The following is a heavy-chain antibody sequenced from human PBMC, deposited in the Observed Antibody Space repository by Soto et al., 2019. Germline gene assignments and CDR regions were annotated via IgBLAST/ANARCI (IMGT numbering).Heavy chain of an antibody. Sequence: PSETLSLTCTVSGGSISSYYWSWIRQPPGKGLEWIGYIYYGGSTNYNPSLKSRVTISVDTSKNQFSLKLSSVTAADTAVYYCARGRGNLFDYWGQGTLVTVSS. CDR3: ARGRGNLFDY. CDR1: GGSISSYY. CDR2: IYYGGST. D-gene: IGHD4-4*01. V-gene: IGHV4-59*01. J-gene: IGHJ4*02.